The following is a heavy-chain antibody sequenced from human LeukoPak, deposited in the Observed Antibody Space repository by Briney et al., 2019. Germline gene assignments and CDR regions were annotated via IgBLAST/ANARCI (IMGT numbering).Heavy chain of an antibody. CDR2: IYYSGST. CDR3: ASLYYYDSSGYYYNWFDP. J-gene: IGHJ5*02. Sequence: SETLSLTCTVSGGSISSSSYYWGWIRQPPGKGLEWIGSIYYSGSTYYSPSLKSRVTISVDTSKNQFSLKLSSVTAADTAVYYCASLYYYDSSGYYYNWFDPWGQGTLVTVSS. D-gene: IGHD3-22*01. V-gene: IGHV4-39*01. CDR1: GGSISSSSYY.